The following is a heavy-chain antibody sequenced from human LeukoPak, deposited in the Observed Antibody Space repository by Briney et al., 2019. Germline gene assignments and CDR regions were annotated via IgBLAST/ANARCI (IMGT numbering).Heavy chain of an antibody. V-gene: IGHV3-48*01. CDR1: GFTFSIYR. J-gene: IGHJ4*02. CDR3: ARSTSGTFDY. CDR2: ITSDRRTI. Sequence: GGSLRLSCAASGFTFSIYRMNWVRQAPGKGLEWVSYITSDRRTISYADPVKGRFTISRDNDKRLLYLQMDSLRAGDTAIYYCARSTSGTFDYWGQGMLVTVSS. D-gene: IGHD6-13*01.